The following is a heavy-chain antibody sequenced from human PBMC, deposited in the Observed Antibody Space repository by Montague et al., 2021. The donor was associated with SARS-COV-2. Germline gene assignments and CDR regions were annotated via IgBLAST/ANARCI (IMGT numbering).Heavy chain of an antibody. J-gene: IGHJ6*02. V-gene: IGHV4-59*01. CDR1: GGSISNYY. D-gene: IGHD3-3*01. CDR3: ARARGDTIFGVIGAYYGMDI. Sequence: SETLSLTCTVPGGSISNYYWSWIRQSPGKGLEWIAYMYYSGSTKYNPSLKSRAAISVDTSKNQFSLTLSSMTAADTAVYYCARARGDTIFGVIGAYYGMDIWGQGTTVTVS. CDR2: MYYSGST.